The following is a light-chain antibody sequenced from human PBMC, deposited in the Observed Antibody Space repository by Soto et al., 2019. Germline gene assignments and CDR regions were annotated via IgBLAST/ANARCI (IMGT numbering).Light chain of an antibody. CDR1: SSNIGSNT. J-gene: IGLJ3*02. CDR2: RNT. Sequence: QSVLTQPPSVSGTPGQRVSISCSGGSSNIGSNTVNWYQQFPGTAPQLLFFRNTQRPSGVPERFSASKSGTSASLAISGLQSVDEADYYCAAWDESLRGMMFGGGTKVTVL. V-gene: IGLV1-44*01. CDR3: AAWDESLRGMM.